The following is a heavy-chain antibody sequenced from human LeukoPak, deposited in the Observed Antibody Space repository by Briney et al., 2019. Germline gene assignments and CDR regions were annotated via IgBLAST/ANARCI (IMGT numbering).Heavy chain of an antibody. CDR2: ISYIGST. D-gene: IGHD4-17*01. V-gene: IGHV4-59*11. J-gene: IGHJ3*02. CDR1: GDSFSSHY. CDR3: ARDLVTVTKGFDI. Sequence: SETLSLTCVVSGDSFSSHYWTWIRQSPGKGLEWIGYISYIGSTNYNPSLKSRVTISIDTSKYQFSLKLRSVTAADTAVYYCARDLVTVTKGFDIWGQGTMVSVSS.